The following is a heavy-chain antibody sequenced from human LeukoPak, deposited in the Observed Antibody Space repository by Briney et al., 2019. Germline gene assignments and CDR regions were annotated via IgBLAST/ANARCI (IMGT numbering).Heavy chain of an antibody. CDR2: INTNTGNP. CDR3: ASAYYYDSSGYPALFDY. D-gene: IGHD3-22*01. Sequence: ASVTVSCKASGYTFTSYAMNWVRQAPGQGLEWMGWINTNTGNPTYAQGFTGRFVFSLDTSVSTAYLQISSLKAEDTAVYYCASAYYYDSSGYPALFDYWSQGTLVTVSS. CDR1: GYTFTSYA. V-gene: IGHV7-4-1*02. J-gene: IGHJ4*02.